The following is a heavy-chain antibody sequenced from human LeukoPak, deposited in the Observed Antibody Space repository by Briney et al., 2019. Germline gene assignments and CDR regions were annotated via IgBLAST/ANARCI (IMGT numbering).Heavy chain of an antibody. V-gene: IGHV4-59*01. CDR3: ARKPYYYGSGSGFYYGMDV. CDR2: IYYRGST. D-gene: IGHD3-10*01. J-gene: IGHJ6*04. Sequence: SETLSLTCTVSGGSISSYYWSWIRQPPGKGLEGIGYIYYRGSTNYNPSLKSRVTISVDTSKNQFSLKLSSVTAADTAVYYCARKPYYYGSGSGFYYGMDVWGKGTTVTVSS. CDR1: GGSISSYY.